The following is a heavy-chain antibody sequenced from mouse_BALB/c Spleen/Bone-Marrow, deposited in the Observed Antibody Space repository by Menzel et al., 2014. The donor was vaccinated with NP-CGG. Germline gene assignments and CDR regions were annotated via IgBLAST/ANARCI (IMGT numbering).Heavy chain of an antibody. CDR1: GYSFTGYF. V-gene: IGHV1-20*02. D-gene: IGHD1-1*01. CDR3: ARSGYYGSSYFDY. CDR2: INPYNGDT. Sequence: EVQVVESGPELVKPGASVKISCKASGYSFTGYFMNWVMQSHGKSLEWIGRINPYNGDTFYNQKFKGKATLTVDKSSSTAHMELRSLASEDSAVYYCARSGYYGSSYFDYWGQGTTLTVSS. J-gene: IGHJ2*01.